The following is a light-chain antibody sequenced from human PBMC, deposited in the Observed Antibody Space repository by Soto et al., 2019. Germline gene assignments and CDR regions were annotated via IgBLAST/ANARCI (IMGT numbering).Light chain of an antibody. V-gene: IGKV1-12*01. CDR3: QQANSLPVT. CDR2: AAS. Sequence: DIQMTQAPSSVSASVGDRVTITCRASQGISNWLAWYQQKPGKAPSLLIHAASSLQSGVPSRFSGSGYGTAFTLTIRSLQPEDFATYFCQQANSLPVTVGPGTKVDIK. CDR1: QGISNW. J-gene: IGKJ3*01.